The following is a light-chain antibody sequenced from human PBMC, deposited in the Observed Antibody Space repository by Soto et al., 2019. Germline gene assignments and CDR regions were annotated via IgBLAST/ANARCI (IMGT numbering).Light chain of an antibody. V-gene: IGLV2-14*01. CDR3: SSYTSRTWV. CDR1: SSDVGGYNY. Sequence: QSVLTQPASVSGSPRQSITISCTGTSSDVGGYNYVSWYQQHPGKAPKLMIYDVSNRPSGVSNRFSGSKSGNTASLTISGLQAEDEADYYCSSYTSRTWVFGTGTKVTVL. J-gene: IGLJ1*01. CDR2: DVS.